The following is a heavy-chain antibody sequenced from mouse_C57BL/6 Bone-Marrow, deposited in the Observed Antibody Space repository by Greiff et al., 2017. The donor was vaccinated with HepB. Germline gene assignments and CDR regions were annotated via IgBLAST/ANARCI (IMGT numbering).Heavy chain of an antibody. V-gene: IGHV15-2*01. CDR1: DSEVFPIAY. D-gene: IGHD1-1*01. Sequence: VQLQESGSELRSPGSSVKLSCKDFDSEVFPIAYMSWVRQKPGHGFEWIGGILPSIGRTIYGEKFEDKATLDADTLSNTAYLELNSLTSEDSAIYYCARGDYYGSYWYFDVWGTGTTVTVSS. J-gene: IGHJ1*03. CDR3: ARGDYYGSYWYFDV. CDR2: ILPSIGRT.